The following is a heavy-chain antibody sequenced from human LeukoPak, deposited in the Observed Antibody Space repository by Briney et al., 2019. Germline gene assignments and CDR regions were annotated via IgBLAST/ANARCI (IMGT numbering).Heavy chain of an antibody. V-gene: IGHV3-23*01. J-gene: IGHJ4*02. CDR2: ISSSGNT. CDR1: GFTFSRSA. D-gene: IGHD6-13*01. Sequence: GGSRRLSCAASGFTFSRSAMTSVRQTPGKGLDWVSTISSSGNTYYADSVKGRFTISRDNSKNVLYLQTNSLRAEDTAVYYCVKGRISEDGLDFWGQGTLVTVSS. CDR3: VKGRISEDGLDF.